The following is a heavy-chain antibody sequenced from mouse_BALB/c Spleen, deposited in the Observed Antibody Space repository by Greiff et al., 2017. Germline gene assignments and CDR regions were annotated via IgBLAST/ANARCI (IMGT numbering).Heavy chain of an antibody. V-gene: IGHV14-4*02. CDR1: GFNIKDYY. CDR2: IVPENGDT. J-gene: IGHJ3*01. Sequence: VQLQQSGAELVRSGASVKLSCTASGFNIKDYYIHWVKQRPEQGLEWIGWIVPENGDTEYPPKFQDKATMTADTSSNTAYLQLSSLTSEDTAVYYCNAGDGYSAWFAYWGQGTLVTVSA. D-gene: IGHD2-3*01. CDR3: NAGDGYSAWFAY.